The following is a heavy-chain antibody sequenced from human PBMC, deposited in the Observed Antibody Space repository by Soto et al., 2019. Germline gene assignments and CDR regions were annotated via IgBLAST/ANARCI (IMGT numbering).Heavy chain of an antibody. CDR3: AKGGGFSFGTNDAFDI. D-gene: IGHD3-3*01. J-gene: IGHJ3*02. Sequence: QVQLVESGGGVVQPGRSLRLSCAASGFTFRNYGMHWVRQAPGKGLEWVAVMSDDGNNKYSAPSVEGRFIISRDNSKNTLYLQMNSLRTEDTAVYYCAKGGGFSFGTNDAFDIWGQGTMVTVSS. CDR2: MSDDGNNK. V-gene: IGHV3-30*18. CDR1: GFTFRNYG.